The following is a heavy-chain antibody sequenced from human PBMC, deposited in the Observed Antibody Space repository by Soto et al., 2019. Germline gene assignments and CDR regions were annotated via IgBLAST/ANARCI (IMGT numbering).Heavy chain of an antibody. D-gene: IGHD5-12*01. V-gene: IGHV4-59*08. CDR3: ARQGRGYSGYAVSTYFDY. CDR1: GGSISSYY. Sequence: PSETRSLTCTVSGGSISSYYWSWIRQPPGKGLEWIGYIYYSGSTNYNPSLKSRVTISVDTSKNQFSLKLSSVTAADTAVYYCARQGRGYSGYAVSTYFDYWGQGTLVTVS. CDR2: IYYSGST. J-gene: IGHJ4*02.